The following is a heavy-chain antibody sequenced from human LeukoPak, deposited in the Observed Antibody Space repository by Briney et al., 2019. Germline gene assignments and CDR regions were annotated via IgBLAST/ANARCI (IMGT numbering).Heavy chain of an antibody. CDR2: INPNSGGT. CDR3: ARGQYYDFWSGYYYSPHFDY. Sequence: ASVKVSCKASGYTFTGYNIHWVRQAPGQGLEWMGWINPNSGGTNYAQKFQGRDTMTRDTSIGTAYMELNRLRSDDTAVYYCARGQYYDFWSGYYYSPHFDYWGQGTLVTVSS. J-gene: IGHJ4*02. D-gene: IGHD3-3*01. V-gene: IGHV1-2*02. CDR1: GYTFTGYN.